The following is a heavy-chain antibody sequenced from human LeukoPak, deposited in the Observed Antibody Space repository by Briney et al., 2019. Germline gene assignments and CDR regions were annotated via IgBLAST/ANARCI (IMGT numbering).Heavy chain of an antibody. V-gene: IGHV4-39*07. CDR3: ARGGLAAAGTRSY. D-gene: IGHD6-13*01. CDR1: GGSISSGSYY. J-gene: IGHJ4*02. Sequence: SETLSLTCTVSGGSISSGSYYWSWIRQPPGKGLEWIGSIYHSGSTFYNPSLKSRVTISVDTSKNQFSLKLSSVTAADTAVYYCARGGLAAAGTRSYWGQGTLVTVSS. CDR2: IYHSGST.